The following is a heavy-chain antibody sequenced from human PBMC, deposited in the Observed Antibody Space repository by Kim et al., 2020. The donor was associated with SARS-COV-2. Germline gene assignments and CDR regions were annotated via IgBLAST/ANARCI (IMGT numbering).Heavy chain of an antibody. Sequence: GGSLILSCAASGFTFSSYWMHWVRQAPGKGLVWVSRINSDGSTTRYVDSVKGRFTISRDDAKNTLYLQMNSLRAEDTAVYYCARSGYCSGTNCYNWFDPWGQGTLVTVSS. CDR3: ARSGYCSGTNCYNWFDP. J-gene: IGHJ5*02. CDR2: INSDGSTT. V-gene: IGHV3-74*01. CDR1: GFTFSSYW. D-gene: IGHD2-2*02.